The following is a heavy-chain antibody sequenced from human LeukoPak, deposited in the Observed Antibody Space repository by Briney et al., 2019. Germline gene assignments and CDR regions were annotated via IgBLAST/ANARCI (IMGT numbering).Heavy chain of an antibody. J-gene: IGHJ1*01. CDR3: ARRSGYDPEY. CDR2: MNPNGGNT. CDR1: GYTFTSYD. V-gene: IGHV1-8*03. D-gene: IGHD5-12*01. Sequence: ASVKVSCKAAGYTFTSYDINGVRQATGQGLEWRGWMNPNGGNTVYAHKFQGSVTITKNTSISTAYMELSRLRSDDTAVYYCARRSGYDPEYWGQGPLVPVSS.